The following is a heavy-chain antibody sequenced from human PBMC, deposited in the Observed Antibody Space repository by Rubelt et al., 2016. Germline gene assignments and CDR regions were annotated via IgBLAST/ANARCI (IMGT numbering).Heavy chain of an antibody. Sequence: VQLVESGGGLVKPGGSLRLSCAASGFTFSSYSMNWVRQAPGKGLEWVSSISSSSSYIYYADSVKGGLTISRDNSKNTLYLQMNSLRAEDTAVYYCAKCKIAVAGLDYWGQGTLVTVSS. V-gene: IGHV3-21*04. D-gene: IGHD6-19*01. CDR1: GFTFSSYS. J-gene: IGHJ4*02. CDR2: ISSSSSYI. CDR3: AKCKIAVAGLDY.